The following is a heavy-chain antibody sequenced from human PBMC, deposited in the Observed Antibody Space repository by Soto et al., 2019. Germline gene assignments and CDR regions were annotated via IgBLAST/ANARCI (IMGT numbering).Heavy chain of an antibody. D-gene: IGHD5-12*01. CDR3: ARALGYSGYAGMDV. CDR1: GYTFTIYG. V-gene: IGHV1-18*01. J-gene: IGHJ6*02. CDR2: ISPNNGNT. Sequence: QVQLVQSGGEVKKPGASVKVSCKASGYTFTIYGINWVRQALGQGLEWMGWISPNNGNTNYAQKLQGRVTMTADTSTGTAYMELRSLRSDDTAVYYCARALGYSGYAGMDVWGQGTTVTVSS.